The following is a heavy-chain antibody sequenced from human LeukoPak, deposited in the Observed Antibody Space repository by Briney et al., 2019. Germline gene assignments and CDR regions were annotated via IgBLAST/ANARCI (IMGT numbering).Heavy chain of an antibody. J-gene: IGHJ4*02. D-gene: IGHD6-25*01. Sequence: GGSLRLSCAASGFTFSNYSMHWVRQAPGKGLEYISAISSDGGSTYYANSVKGRFTISRDNSKNTLYLQMGSLRAEDMAVYFCRRGGAAPAVDYWGQGTLVTVSS. V-gene: IGHV3-64*01. CDR2: ISSDGGST. CDR3: RRGGAAPAVDY. CDR1: GFTFSNYS.